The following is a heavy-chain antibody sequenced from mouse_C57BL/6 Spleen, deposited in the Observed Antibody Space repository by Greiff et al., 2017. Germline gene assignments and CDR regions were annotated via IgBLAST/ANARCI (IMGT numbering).Heavy chain of an antibody. D-gene: IGHD2-3*01. CDR2: IWWDDDK. CDR1: GFSLSTFGMG. V-gene: IGHV8-8*01. J-gene: IGHJ3*01. Sequence: QVTLKVSGPGILQPSQTLSLTCSFSGFSLSTFGMGVGWLRPPSGKGLEWLAHIWWDDDKYYNPALKSRLTISKDTSKNQVFLKIANVDTADTAPYYCARIYDGYYEGFAYWGQGTLVTVSA. CDR3: ARIYDGYYEGFAY.